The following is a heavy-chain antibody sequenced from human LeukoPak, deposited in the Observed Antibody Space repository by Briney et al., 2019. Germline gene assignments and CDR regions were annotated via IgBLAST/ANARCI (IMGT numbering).Heavy chain of an antibody. D-gene: IGHD6-19*01. CDR2: VNQDGTQK. V-gene: IGHV3-7*01. J-gene: IGHJ4*02. CDR3: VRDVSSGWAFDY. Sequence: GGSLTLSCSASGFTFNKYWMSWIRQLPGHGLEWVANVNQDGTQKHYVDSVKGRFTNSRDNARNLLYLQMNSLRAEDTAVYYCVRDVSSGWAFDYWGQGTLVTVSS. CDR1: GFTFNKYW.